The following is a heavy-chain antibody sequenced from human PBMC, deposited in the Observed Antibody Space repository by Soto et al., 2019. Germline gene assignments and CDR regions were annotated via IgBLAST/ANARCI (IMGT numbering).Heavy chain of an antibody. J-gene: IGHJ4*02. CDR2: IYYSGST. CDR1: GGSISSSSYY. V-gene: IGHV4-39*02. CDR3: AREFLYCSSTSGMKLCYFEX. Sequence: PSETLSLTCTVSGGSISSSSYYWGWIRQPPGKGLEWIGSIYYSGSTYYNPSLKSRVTISVDTSKNQFSLKLSSVTAADTDVYYCAREFLYCSSTSGMKLCYFEXWGQGTL. D-gene: IGHD2-2*01.